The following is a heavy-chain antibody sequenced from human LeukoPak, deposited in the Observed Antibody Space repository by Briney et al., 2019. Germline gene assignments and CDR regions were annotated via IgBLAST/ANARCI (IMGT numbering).Heavy chain of an antibody. CDR1: GGSISSYY. D-gene: IGHD3-3*01. Sequence: SETLSLTCTVSGGSISSYYWSWIRQPPGKGLEWIGYIYYSGSTNYNPSLKSRVTISVDTSKNQFSLKLSSVTAADTAVYYCARAKRVAGDYDLWSGYYYYFDYWGQGTLVTVSS. V-gene: IGHV4-59*01. CDR3: ARAKRVAGDYDLWSGYYYYFDY. CDR2: IYYSGST. J-gene: IGHJ4*02.